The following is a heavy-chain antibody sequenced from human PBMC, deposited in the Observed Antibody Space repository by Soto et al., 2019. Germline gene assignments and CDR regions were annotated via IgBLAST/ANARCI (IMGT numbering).Heavy chain of an antibody. D-gene: IGHD3-10*01. CDR2: IFYPGST. V-gene: IGHV4-39*01. CDR3: ARQGVGFLDY. CDR1: GGSISTSSYY. J-gene: IGHJ4*02. Sequence: SETLSLTCTVSGGSISTSSYYWGWIRQPPGKGLEWIGNIFYPGSTYYNPSLKSRVTISVDTSKSQFSLKLISVTAADTAVYYCARQGVGFLDYWGQGTLVTVSS.